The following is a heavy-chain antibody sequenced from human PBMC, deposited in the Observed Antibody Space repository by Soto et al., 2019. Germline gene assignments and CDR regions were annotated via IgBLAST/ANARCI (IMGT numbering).Heavy chain of an antibody. D-gene: IGHD4-17*01. Sequence: QVQLQESGPGLVKPSETLSLTCAVSGGSISSTNWWSWVRQPPGKGLEWIGEIYHSGSTNYNPSLKCRVTRSVDKSKNQFSLKLSSVTAADTALYYCARTTVTTRLTDYWGQGTLVTVSS. J-gene: IGHJ4*02. CDR2: IYHSGST. CDR3: ARTTVTTRLTDY. CDR1: GGSISSTNW. V-gene: IGHV4-4*02.